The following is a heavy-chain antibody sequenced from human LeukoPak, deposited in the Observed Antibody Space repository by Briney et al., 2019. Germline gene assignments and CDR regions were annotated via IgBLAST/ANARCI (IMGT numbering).Heavy chain of an antibody. D-gene: IGHD6-19*01. CDR3: ARVTPSSGWYKYYYYYMDV. CDR2: IYYSGST. J-gene: IGHJ6*03. Sequence: SETLSLTCTVSGVSISSYYWSWIRQPPGKGLEWIGYIYYSGSTNYNPSLKSRVTISVDTSKNQFSLKLSSVTAADTAVYYCARVTPSSGWYKYYYYYMDVWGKGTTVTISS. CDR1: GVSISSYY. V-gene: IGHV4-59*01.